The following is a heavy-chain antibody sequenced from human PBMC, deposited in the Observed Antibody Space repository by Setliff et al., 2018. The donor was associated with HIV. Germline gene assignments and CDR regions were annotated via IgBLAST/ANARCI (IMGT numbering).Heavy chain of an antibody. D-gene: IGHD3-9*01. CDR2: ISIGSGGAI. Sequence: KPSETLSLTCTVSGGSITTTNYYWGWVRQAPGRGLEWVSSISIGSGGAIDYADSVQGRFTISRDNSRSTVYVQMNSLRAEDTAVYFCARDLTKIVTRKVFDIWGQGTKVTVSS. J-gene: IGHJ3*01. V-gene: IGHV3-11*04. CDR1: GGSITTTNYY. CDR3: ARDLTKIVTRKVFDI.